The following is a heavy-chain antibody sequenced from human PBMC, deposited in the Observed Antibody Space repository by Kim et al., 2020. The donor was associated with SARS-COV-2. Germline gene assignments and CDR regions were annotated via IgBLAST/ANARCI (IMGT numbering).Heavy chain of an antibody. Sequence: SETLSLTCTVSGGSISSSSYYWGWIRQPPGKGLEWIGSIYYSGSTYYNPSLKSRVTISVDTSKNQFSLKLSSVTAADTAVYYCAREGSGWSILFVYWGQG. CDR2: IYYSGST. D-gene: IGHD6-19*01. J-gene: IGHJ4*02. V-gene: IGHV4-39*07. CDR3: AREGSGWSILFVY. CDR1: GGSISSSSYY.